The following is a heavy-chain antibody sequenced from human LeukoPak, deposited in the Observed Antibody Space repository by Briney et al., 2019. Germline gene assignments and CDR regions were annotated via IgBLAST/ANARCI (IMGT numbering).Heavy chain of an antibody. CDR3: AKRATAGGFDS. D-gene: IGHD6-13*01. J-gene: IGHJ4*02. Sequence: PGGSLRLSCEATGFSFSSYAMSWVRQAPGEGLEWVSASSGSGDSADYADAVKGRFTISRDNSKSTLYLQMISLRVDDTAVYYCAKRATAGGFDSWGQGTLVTVSS. CDR1: GFSFSSYA. CDR2: SSGSGDSA. V-gene: IGHV3-23*01.